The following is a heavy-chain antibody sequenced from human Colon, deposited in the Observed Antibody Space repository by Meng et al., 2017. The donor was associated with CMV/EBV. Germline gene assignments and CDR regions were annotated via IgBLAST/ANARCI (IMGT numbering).Heavy chain of an antibody. CDR3: AKDDYDYYDSSGFDY. CDR1: GFNFSSYA. CDR2: ISGSGGST. Sequence: GEALKISCAASGFNFSSYAMSWVRQAPGKGLEWVSAISGSGGSTYYADSVKGRFTISRDHSKNTLYLQMNSMRAEDTAVYYCAKDDYDYYDSSGFDYWGQGTLVTVSS. J-gene: IGHJ4*02. D-gene: IGHD3-22*01. V-gene: IGHV3-23*01.